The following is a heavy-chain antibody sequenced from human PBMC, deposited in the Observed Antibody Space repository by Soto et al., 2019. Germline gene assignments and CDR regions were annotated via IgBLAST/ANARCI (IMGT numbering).Heavy chain of an antibody. Sequence: GGSLRLSCAASGFTFSSYDMHWVRQATGKGLEWVSAIGTAGDTYYPGSVKGRFTISRENAKNSLYLQMNSLRAEDTAVYYCARGPAGRYFDWLLYGPGFDYWGQGTLVTVSS. V-gene: IGHV3-13*01. J-gene: IGHJ4*02. CDR2: IGTAGDT. D-gene: IGHD3-9*01. CDR1: GFTFSSYD. CDR3: ARGPAGRYFDWLLYGPGFDY.